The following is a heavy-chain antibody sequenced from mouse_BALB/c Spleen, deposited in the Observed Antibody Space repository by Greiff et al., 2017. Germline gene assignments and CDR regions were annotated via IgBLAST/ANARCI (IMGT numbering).Heavy chain of an antibody. Sequence: LQQPGAELVKPGASVKMSCKASGYTFTSYNMHWVKQTPGQGLEWIGAIYPGNGDTSYNQKFKGKATLTADKSSSTAYMQLSSLTSEDSAVYYCARSSLYDYDEAMDYWGQGTSVTVSS. CDR2: IYPGNGDT. CDR1: GYTFTSYN. CDR3: ARSSLYDYDEAMDY. D-gene: IGHD2-4*01. V-gene: IGHV1-12*01. J-gene: IGHJ4*01.